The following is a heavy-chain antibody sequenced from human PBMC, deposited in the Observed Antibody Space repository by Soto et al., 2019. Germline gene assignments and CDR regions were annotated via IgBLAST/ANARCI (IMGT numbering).Heavy chain of an antibody. CDR1: GGTFSSYA. CDR2: IIPIFGTA. J-gene: IGHJ6*02. V-gene: IGHV1-69*01. Sequence: QVQLVQSGAEVKKPGSSVKVSCKASGGTFSSYAISWVRQAPGQGLEWMGGIIPIFGTANYAQKFQGRVTITADESTSTAYMELSSLRAEDTAVYDCARVRRYGGIHDYYYYGMDVWGQGTTVTVSS. D-gene: IGHD2-15*01. CDR3: ARVRRYGGIHDYYYYGMDV.